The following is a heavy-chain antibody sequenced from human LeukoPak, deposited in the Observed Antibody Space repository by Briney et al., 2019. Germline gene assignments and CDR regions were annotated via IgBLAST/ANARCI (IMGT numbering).Heavy chain of an antibody. CDR2: ISSSGSPI. Sequence: PGGSLRLSCATSGFTFSDYYMSWIRQAPGKGLEWVSYISSSGSPIYYADSVKGRFTISRDNAKNSLYLQMNSLRAEDTAVYYCARVSTYGDYFDAFDIWGQGTMVTVSS. CDR1: GFTFSDYY. CDR3: ARVSTYGDYFDAFDI. D-gene: IGHD4-17*01. V-gene: IGHV3-11*04. J-gene: IGHJ3*02.